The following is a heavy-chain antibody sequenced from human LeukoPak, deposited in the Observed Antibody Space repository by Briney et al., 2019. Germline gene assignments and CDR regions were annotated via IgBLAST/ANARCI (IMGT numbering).Heavy chain of an antibody. CDR2: INPNSGGT. V-gene: IGHV1-2*02. J-gene: IGHJ4*02. CDR3: ARDPSYSSSFGAIDY. D-gene: IGHD6-6*01. CDR1: GYTFTGYY. Sequence: ASVTVSCKASGYTFTGYYMHWVRQAPGQGLEWMGWINPNSGGTNYAQKFQGRVTMTRDTSISTPYMELSRLRSDDTAVYYCARDPSYSSSFGAIDYWGQGTLVTVSS.